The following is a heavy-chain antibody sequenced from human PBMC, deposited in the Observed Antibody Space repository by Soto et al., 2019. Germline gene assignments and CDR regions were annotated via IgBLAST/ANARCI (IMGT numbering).Heavy chain of an antibody. D-gene: IGHD6-6*01. CDR2: VNPNSGDT. Sequence: QVQLVQSGAEVTKPGASVKVSCKASGYTFTSYAINWVRQAAGQGLEWVGWVNPNSGDTGYAQKFQGRVTMTKNTSTSKAYMELSSLRSEDTAVYDCAREGYRISSVPRGNWFDPWGQGTLGTVSS. CDR1: GYTFTSYA. CDR3: AREGYRISSVPRGNWFDP. J-gene: IGHJ5*02. V-gene: IGHV1-8*01.